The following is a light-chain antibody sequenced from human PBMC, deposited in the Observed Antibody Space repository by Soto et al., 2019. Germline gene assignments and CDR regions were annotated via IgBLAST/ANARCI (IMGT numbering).Light chain of an antibody. CDR1: QSVSSK. J-gene: IGKJ5*01. V-gene: IGKV3-20*01. CDR3: QQYGSSIT. CDR2: RAS. Sequence: EIVLTQSPGTLSLSPGERATLSCRASQSVSSKLAWYQQKPGQAPRLLIYRASTRATGIPDRFSGSGSGTDFTLTISRLGPEDFAVYYCQQYGSSITFGQGTRLEIK.